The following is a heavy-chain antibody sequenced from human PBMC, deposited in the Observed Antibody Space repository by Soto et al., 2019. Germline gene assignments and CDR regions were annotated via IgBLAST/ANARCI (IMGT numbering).Heavy chain of an antibody. CDR3: ARELRFLEWLSPYMDV. CDR1: GFTFSSYG. V-gene: IGHV3-33*01. Sequence: PGGSLRLSCAASGFTFSSYGMHWVRQAPGKGLEWVAVIWYDGSNKYYADSVKGRFTISRDNSKNTLYLQMNSLRAEDTAVYYCARELRFLEWLSPYMDVWGKGTTVTVSS. D-gene: IGHD3-3*01. J-gene: IGHJ6*03. CDR2: IWYDGSNK.